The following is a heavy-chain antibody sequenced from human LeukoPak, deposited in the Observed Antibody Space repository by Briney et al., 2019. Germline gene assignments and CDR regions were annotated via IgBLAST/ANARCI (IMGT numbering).Heavy chain of an antibody. D-gene: IGHD3-3*01. CDR2: ISGSSGHT. CDR1: GFTFTRNA. V-gene: IGHV3-23*01. CDR3: AKVGFSEMEWLLYSDH. J-gene: IGHJ4*02. Sequence: PGGSLRLSCAASGFTFTRNAMAWVRQAPGKGLEWVSAISGSSGHTYYADSVKGRFTISRDNSKNTLYLQMNSLRAEDTAVYYCAKVGFSEMEWLLYSDHWGQGTLVTVSS.